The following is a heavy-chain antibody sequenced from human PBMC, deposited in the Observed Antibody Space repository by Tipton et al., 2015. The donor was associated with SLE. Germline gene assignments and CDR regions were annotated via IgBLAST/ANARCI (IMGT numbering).Heavy chain of an antibody. CDR2: ISGSGGST. CDR3: ARRRNAYYGMDV. J-gene: IGHJ6*02. V-gene: IGHV3-23*01. Sequence: SLRLSCAASGFTFSSYAMSWVRQAPGKGLEWVSAISGSGGSTYYADSVKGRFTISRDNSKNTLYLQMNSLRAEDTAVYYCARRRNAYYGMDVWGQGTTVTVSS. CDR1: GFTFSSYA.